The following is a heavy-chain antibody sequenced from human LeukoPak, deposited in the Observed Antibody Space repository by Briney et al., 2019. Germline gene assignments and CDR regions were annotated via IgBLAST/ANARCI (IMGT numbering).Heavy chain of an antibody. J-gene: IGHJ5*02. V-gene: IGHV4-39*01. CDR3: ARHDFSGSYSSFDP. Sequence: ASETLSLTCTVSGVSISSSSYYWGWLRQPPGKGLEWIGSIYYSGSTYYNPSLKSRVTISVDTSKNQFSLKVRSVTAADTAVYYCARHDFSGSYSSFDPWGQGTLVTVSS. D-gene: IGHD1-26*01. CDR1: GVSISSSSYY. CDR2: IYYSGST.